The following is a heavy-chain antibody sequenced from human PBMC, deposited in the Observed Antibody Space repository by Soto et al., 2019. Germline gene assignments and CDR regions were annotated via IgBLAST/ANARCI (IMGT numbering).Heavy chain of an antibody. CDR2: IWSDGTKK. CDR1: GFAFSNYG. J-gene: IGHJ4*02. Sequence: QVHLVESGGGVVQPGRSLTLSCTASGFAFSNYGIHWVRQAPGRGLEWVAVIWSDGTKKFYAGSVRGRFTISRDNSKNTRYLQMNSVRAEDTAVYYCARDWWEEPAGKETVSQFDYWGQGTLVTVSS. CDR3: ARDWWEEPAGKETVSQFDY. V-gene: IGHV3-33*01. D-gene: IGHD1-26*01.